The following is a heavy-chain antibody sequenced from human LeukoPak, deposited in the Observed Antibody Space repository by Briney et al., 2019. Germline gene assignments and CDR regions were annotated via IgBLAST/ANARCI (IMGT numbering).Heavy chain of an antibody. V-gene: IGHV3-7*01. CDR3: AREIYGSGDNTFDY. Sequence: GGSLRLSCAASGFTFSTSWMSWVRQAPGKGLEWVANIKQDESEKYYVDSVKGRFTISRDNSKNTLYLQMNSLRAEDTAVYYCAREIYGSGDNTFDYWGQGTLVTVSS. J-gene: IGHJ4*02. D-gene: IGHD3-10*01. CDR2: IKQDESEK. CDR1: GFTFSTSW.